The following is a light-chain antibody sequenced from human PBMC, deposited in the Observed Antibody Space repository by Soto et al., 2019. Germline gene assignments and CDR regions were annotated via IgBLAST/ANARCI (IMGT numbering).Light chain of an antibody. Sequence: DIQLTQSPSFLSASVGDRVTITCRASQGISSYLAWYQQKPGKAPKLLIYAASTLQSGVPSRFSGSGSGAEFTLTISSLQPEDFASYSCQQVNRFPPTFGGGTKVEIK. CDR2: AAS. CDR3: QQVNRFPPT. CDR1: QGISSY. J-gene: IGKJ4*01. V-gene: IGKV1-9*01.